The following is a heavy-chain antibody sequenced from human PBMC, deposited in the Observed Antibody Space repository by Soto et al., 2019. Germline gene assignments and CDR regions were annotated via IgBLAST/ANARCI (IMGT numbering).Heavy chain of an antibody. CDR2: ISSSSSYT. CDR3: ASGGVGATLFDY. CDR1: GFTFSDYY. D-gene: IGHD1-26*01. J-gene: IGHJ4*02. Sequence: QVQLVESGGGLVKPGGSLRLSCAASGFTFSDYYMSWIRQAPGKGLAWVSYISSSSSYTNYADSVKGRFTISRDNAKNSLYLQMNSLRAEDTAVYYCASGGVGATLFDYWGQGTLVTVSS. V-gene: IGHV3-11*06.